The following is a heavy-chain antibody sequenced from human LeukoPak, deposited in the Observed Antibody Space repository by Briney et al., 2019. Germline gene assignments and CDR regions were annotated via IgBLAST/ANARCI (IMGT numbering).Heavy chain of an antibody. J-gene: IGHJ5*02. Sequence: GGSLRLSCAASGFTFSSYGMHWVRQAPGKGLEWVAVIWYDGSNKYYADSVKGRFTISRDNSKNTLYLQMNSLRAEDTAVYYCASNPGIAAAGGNWFDPWGQGTLVTVSS. CDR1: GFTFSSYG. CDR2: IWYDGSNK. D-gene: IGHD6-13*01. V-gene: IGHV3-33*01. CDR3: ASNPGIAAAGGNWFDP.